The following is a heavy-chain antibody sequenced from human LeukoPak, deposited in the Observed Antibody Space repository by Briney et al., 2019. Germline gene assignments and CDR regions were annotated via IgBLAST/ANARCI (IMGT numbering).Heavy chain of an antibody. J-gene: IGHJ4*02. Sequence: GGSLRLSCAASGFTFSSYGMHWVRQAPGKGLEWVAVISYDGSNKYYADSVKGRFTISRDNSKNTLYLQMNSLRAEDTAVYYCARDQNYGDTYYFDYWGQGTLVTVSS. V-gene: IGHV3-30*03. CDR2: ISYDGSNK. D-gene: IGHD4-17*01. CDR3: ARDQNYGDTYYFDY. CDR1: GFTFSSYG.